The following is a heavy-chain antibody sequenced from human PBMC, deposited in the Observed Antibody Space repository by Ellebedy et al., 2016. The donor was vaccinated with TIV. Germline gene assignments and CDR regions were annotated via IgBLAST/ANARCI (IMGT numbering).Heavy chain of an antibody. D-gene: IGHD2-8*01. CDR1: GFSFSTSG. J-gene: IGHJ6*03. CDR2: IQFDGNTK. Sequence: PGGSLSLSCAASGFSFSTSGIHWFRQAPGKGLEWLLFIQFDGNTKYYSDSVKGRFTISRDNSQNMVYLQMNSLRAEETAMYYCARVRSVYHYMDVWGKGTMVTVSS. V-gene: IGHV3-30*02. CDR3: ARVRSVYHYMDV.